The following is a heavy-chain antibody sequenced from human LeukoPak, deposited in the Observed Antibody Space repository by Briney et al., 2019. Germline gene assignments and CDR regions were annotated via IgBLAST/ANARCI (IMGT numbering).Heavy chain of an antibody. CDR3: ARQTGSGLFTLP. CDR2: IYYTGNT. CDR1: GVSISSSNSY. Sequence: SETLSLTCTVSGVSISSSNSYWGWIRQPPGKILEWIGSIYYTGNTYYNASLKSRVTISIDTSKNQISLRLTSVTATDTAMYYCARQTGSGLFTLPGGQGTLVTVSS. J-gene: IGHJ4*02. V-gene: IGHV4-39*01. D-gene: IGHD3/OR15-3a*01.